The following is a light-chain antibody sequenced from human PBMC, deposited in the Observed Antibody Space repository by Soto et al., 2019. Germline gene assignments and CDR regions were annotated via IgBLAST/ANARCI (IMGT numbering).Light chain of an antibody. J-gene: IGLJ2*01. V-gene: IGLV1-47*02. CDR3: ASWDDRLGAVI. CDR1: SSNIGGTNY. Sequence: QSALTQPPSASGTPGQRVFISCSGSSSNIGGTNYAYWYQQLPGAAHKLLMHSNNLRPSGVPERISGSKSGTSASLAISGLRSEDEAVHYCASWDDRLGAVIFGGGTKVTVL. CDR2: SNN.